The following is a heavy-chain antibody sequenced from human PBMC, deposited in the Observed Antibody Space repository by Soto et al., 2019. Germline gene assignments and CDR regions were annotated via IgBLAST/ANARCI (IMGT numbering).Heavy chain of an antibody. CDR1: GFTFTSSA. CDR3: AADPQPGIAAARTSLAY. V-gene: IGHV1-58*01. D-gene: IGHD6-13*01. Sequence: SVKVSCKASGFTFTSSAVQWVRQARGQRLEWIGWIVVGSGNTNYAQKFQERVTITRDMSTSTAYMELSSLRSEDTAVYYCAADPQPGIAAARTSLAYWGQGTLVTVSS. J-gene: IGHJ4*02. CDR2: IVVGSGNT.